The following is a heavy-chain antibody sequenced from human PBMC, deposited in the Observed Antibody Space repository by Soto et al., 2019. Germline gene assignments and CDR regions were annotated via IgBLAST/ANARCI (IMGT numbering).Heavy chain of an antibody. J-gene: IGHJ4*02. V-gene: IGHV4-34*01. D-gene: IGHD5-12*01. CDR3: ARGGPRWLHPRRDFDY. CDR1: GGSFSGYY. CDR2: INHSGST. Sequence: SETLSLTCAVYGGSFSGYYWSWIRQPPGKGLEWIGEINHSGSTNYNPSLKSRVTISVDTSKNQFSLKLSSVTAADTAVYYCARGGPRWLHPRRDFDYWGQGTLVTVSS.